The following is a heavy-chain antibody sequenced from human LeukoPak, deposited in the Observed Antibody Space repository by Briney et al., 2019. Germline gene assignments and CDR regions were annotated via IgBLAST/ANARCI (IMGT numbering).Heavy chain of an antibody. CDR1: GGSISSGGYY. CDR3: ARDMDTISSGYLYNWFDP. D-gene: IGHD3-22*01. V-gene: IGHV4-31*03. Sequence: SQTLSLTCTVSGGSISSGGYYWSWIRQHPGQGLEWIGYIYYSGSTYYNPSLKSRVTISVDTSKNQFSLKLSSVTAADTAVYYCARDMDTISSGYLYNWFDPWGQGTLVTVSS. J-gene: IGHJ5*02. CDR2: IYYSGST.